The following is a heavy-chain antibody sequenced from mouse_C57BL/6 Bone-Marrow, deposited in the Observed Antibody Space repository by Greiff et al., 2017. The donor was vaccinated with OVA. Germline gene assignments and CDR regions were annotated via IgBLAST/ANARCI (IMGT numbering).Heavy chain of an antibody. CDR1: GFTFSSYA. J-gene: IGHJ4*01. D-gene: IGHD2-1*01. V-gene: IGHV5-9-1*02. CDR3: TRLLDAMDY. CDR2: ISSGGDYI. Sequence: EVMLVESGAGLVKPGGSLKLSCAASGFTFSSYAMSWVRQTPEKRLEWVAYISSGGDYIYYADTVKGRFTISRDNARNTLYLQMSRLKSEDTAMYYCTRLLDAMDYWGQGTSVTVSS.